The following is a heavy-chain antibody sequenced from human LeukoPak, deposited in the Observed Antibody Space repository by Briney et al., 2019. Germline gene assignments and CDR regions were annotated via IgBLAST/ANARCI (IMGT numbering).Heavy chain of an antibody. J-gene: IGHJ6*02. V-gene: IGHV3-13*01. CDR2: IGSAGDT. CDR1: GFTFSNHD. D-gene: IGHD3-22*01. Sequence: GGYLRLSCAASGFTFSNHDMHWVRQASGKGLEWVSVIGSAGDTFYPGSVRGRFTISREHAKNALFLQMNSLRLEDTAVYYCARGLPVSSSGYYYGSVPYYHLAMDVWGQGTTVTVSS. CDR3: ARGLPVSSSGYYYGSVPYYHLAMDV.